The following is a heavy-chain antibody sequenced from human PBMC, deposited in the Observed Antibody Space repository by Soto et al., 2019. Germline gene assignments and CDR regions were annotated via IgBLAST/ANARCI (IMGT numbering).Heavy chain of an antibody. D-gene: IGHD2-8*01. V-gene: IGHV4-61*01. CDR1: GGSVSSASFY. CDR3: ARGYAINWFDS. Sequence: QVQLQESGPGLVKPSETLSLTCTVSGGSVSSASFYWNWIRQPPGKGLEWIGYISYSGSTNYNPSPRNRVTISVDTSKNQFSLRLTSATAADTAVYYCARGYAINWFDSWVQGTRVTVSS. CDR2: ISYSGST. J-gene: IGHJ5*01.